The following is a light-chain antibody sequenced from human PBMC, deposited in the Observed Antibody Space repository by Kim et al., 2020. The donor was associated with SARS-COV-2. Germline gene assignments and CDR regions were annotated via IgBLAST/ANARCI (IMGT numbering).Light chain of an antibody. J-gene: IGKJ5*01. Sequence: EIVLTQSPATLPLSPGERATLSCRASQNVYTYLAWSQQIRGQAPRLLIYDASYRATDIPARFSGSGSGTDFTLTISRLEPEDFAVYYCQQRYNRPITFGKGTRVEI. V-gene: IGKV3-11*01. CDR2: DAS. CDR1: QNVYTY. CDR3: QQRYNRPIT.